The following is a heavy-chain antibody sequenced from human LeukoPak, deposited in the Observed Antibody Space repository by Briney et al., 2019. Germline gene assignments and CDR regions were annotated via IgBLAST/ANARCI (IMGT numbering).Heavy chain of an antibody. V-gene: IGHV1-2*02. Sequence: ASVKVSCKASGYTFTAYYLHLVRQAPGQGLEWMAWINPNSGVTNYAQKFQGRVTMTRDTSISTAYMELSRLRSDDTAVYYCARGLWFGDYWGQGTLVTVSS. CDR2: INPNSGVT. CDR3: ARGLWFGDY. J-gene: IGHJ4*02. D-gene: IGHD3-10*01. CDR1: GYTFTAYY.